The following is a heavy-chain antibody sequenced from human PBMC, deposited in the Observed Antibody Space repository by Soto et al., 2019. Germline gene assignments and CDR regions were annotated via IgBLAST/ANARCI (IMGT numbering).Heavy chain of an antibody. CDR2: ISSSGSTI. Sequence: GGSLRLSCAASGFTFSSYEMNWVRQAPGKGLEWVSYISSSGSTIYYADSVKGRFNISRDNAKNSLYLQMNSLRAEDTAVYYCARETDYSPYYFDYWGQGTLVTVSS. CDR3: ARETDYSPYYFDY. CDR1: GFTFSSYE. D-gene: IGHD4-4*01. V-gene: IGHV3-48*03. J-gene: IGHJ4*02.